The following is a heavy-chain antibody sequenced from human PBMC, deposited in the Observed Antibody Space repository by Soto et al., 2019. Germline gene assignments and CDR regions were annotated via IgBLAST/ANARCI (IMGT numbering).Heavy chain of an antibody. D-gene: IGHD6-19*01. V-gene: IGHV3-33*01. CDR1: GFIFSNFG. Sequence: GGSLRLSCAASGFIFSNFGMHWVRQAPGKGLEWVAVIWYDGSNEHYADSVKGRFTISKDNSKNTLYLQMNSLRAEDTAMYYCARDDIPGVAVSTYGMDVWGQGTTVTVSS. CDR2: IWYDGSNE. CDR3: ARDDIPGVAVSTYGMDV. J-gene: IGHJ6*02.